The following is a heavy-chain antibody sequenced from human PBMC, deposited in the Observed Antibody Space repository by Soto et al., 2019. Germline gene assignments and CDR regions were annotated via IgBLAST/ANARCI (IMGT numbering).Heavy chain of an antibody. CDR2: IYYNVNT. CDR3: ARDSGYYDDY. D-gene: IGHD3-22*01. CDR1: GGSISSYY. J-gene: IGHJ4*02. Sequence: SETLSLTCTVSGGSISSYYWSWIRQPPGKGLEWIGYIYYNVNTNYNPSLKSRVTISVDTSKNQFSLKLSSVTAADTAVYYCARDSGYYDDYWGQGTLVTVSS. V-gene: IGHV4-59*12.